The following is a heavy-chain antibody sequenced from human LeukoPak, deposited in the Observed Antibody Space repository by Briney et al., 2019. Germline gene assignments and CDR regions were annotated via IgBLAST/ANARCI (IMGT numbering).Heavy chain of an antibody. V-gene: IGHV3-21*04. Sequence: PGGSLRLSCAASGFTFSSYSMNWVRQAPGKGLEWVSSISSSSSYIYYADSVKGRFTISRDNAKNSLYLQMNSLRAEDTAVYYCAKAVAATLYYYYGMDVWGQGTTVTVSS. J-gene: IGHJ6*02. D-gene: IGHD2-15*01. CDR1: GFTFSSYS. CDR3: AKAVAATLYYYYGMDV. CDR2: ISSSSSYI.